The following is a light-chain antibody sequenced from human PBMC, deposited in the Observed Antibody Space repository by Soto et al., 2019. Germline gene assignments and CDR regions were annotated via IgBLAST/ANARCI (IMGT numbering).Light chain of an antibody. CDR3: AAWDVSLVV. V-gene: IGLV1-44*01. CDR2: SDN. Sequence: QSVLTQPPSASGTPGQRVTISCSGSSSNIGTNTVIWYQQLPGAAPKLLIYSDNQRPSGVPDRFSSSKSGTSAALAISGLQYEDEADYYCAAWDVSLVVFGGGTQLTVL. J-gene: IGLJ2*01. CDR1: SSNIGTNT.